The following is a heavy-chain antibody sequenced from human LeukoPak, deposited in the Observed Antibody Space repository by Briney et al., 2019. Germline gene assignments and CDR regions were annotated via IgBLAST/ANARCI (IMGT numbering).Heavy chain of an antibody. CDR2: IYHSGST. CDR3: ARTTVRGVIPQDFDY. J-gene: IGHJ4*02. D-gene: IGHD3-10*01. V-gene: IGHV4-4*02. CDR1: GDSISSSNW. Sequence: PSETLSLTCAVSGDSISSSNWWSWVRQSPGKGLEWIGEIYHSGSTNYNPSLQSRVTMSVDNSENHFSLKLSSVTAADTAVYYCARTTVRGVIPQDFDYWGQGTLVTVSS.